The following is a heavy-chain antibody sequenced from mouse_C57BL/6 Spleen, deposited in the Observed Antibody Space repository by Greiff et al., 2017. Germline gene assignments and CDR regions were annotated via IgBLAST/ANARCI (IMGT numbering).Heavy chain of an antibody. V-gene: IGHV1-9*01. CDR1: GYTFTGYW. CDR2: ILPGGGST. Sequence: QVQLQQSGAELMQPGASVKLSCKATGYTFTGYWIEWVKQRPGHGLEWIGEILPGGGSTNYNEKFKGKATFTAYTAYNTAYIQLSSLTPEDSDIYDCARSPLYNYDEGGFDYWGQGTTLTVSS. CDR3: ARSPLYNYDEGGFDY. J-gene: IGHJ2*01. D-gene: IGHD2-12*01.